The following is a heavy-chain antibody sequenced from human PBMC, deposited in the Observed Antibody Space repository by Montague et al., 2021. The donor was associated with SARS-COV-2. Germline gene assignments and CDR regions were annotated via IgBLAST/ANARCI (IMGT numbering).Heavy chain of an antibody. V-gene: IGHV4-59*08. D-gene: IGHD4-11*01. CDR1: GGSISSYY. Sequence: SETLSLTCTVSGGSISSYYWSWIRQPPGRGPQWIGYIYYSGSTNYIPSLTSRVTISVDTSKNQFSLKLTSVTAADTAVYYCARHLRVTTVTSHMYHYAMDVWGQGATVTVSS. J-gene: IGHJ6*02. CDR3: ARHLRVTTVTSHMYHYAMDV. CDR2: IYYSGST.